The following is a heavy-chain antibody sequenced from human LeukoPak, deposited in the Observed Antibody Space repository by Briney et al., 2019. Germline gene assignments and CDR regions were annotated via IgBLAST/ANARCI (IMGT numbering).Heavy chain of an antibody. CDR3: AGRRSSGWYAY. D-gene: IGHD6-19*01. CDR1: GFTVSNSY. Sequence: GGSLRLSCAASGFTVSNSYMNWVRQAPGKGLEWVSVMYSGGSTYYADSVKGRFLIFRDTSKNTVDLQMNSLRVEDTAVYYCAGRRSSGWYAYWGQGTLVTVSS. V-gene: IGHV3-53*01. CDR2: MYSGGST. J-gene: IGHJ4*02.